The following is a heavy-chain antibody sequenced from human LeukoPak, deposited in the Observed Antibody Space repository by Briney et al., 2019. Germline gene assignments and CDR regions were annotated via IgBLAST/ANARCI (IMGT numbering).Heavy chain of an antibody. Sequence: ASVKVSCKASRYTFTGYYIHWVRQAPGQGLEWMGWINPTSGGTNYAQKFQGRVTMTRDTSISTAYMELSSLRSDDTAVYYCARDTAYKDYWGQGTLVTVSS. CDR3: ARDTAYKDY. V-gene: IGHV1-2*02. J-gene: IGHJ4*02. CDR1: RYTFTGYY. CDR2: INPTSGGT. D-gene: IGHD5-24*01.